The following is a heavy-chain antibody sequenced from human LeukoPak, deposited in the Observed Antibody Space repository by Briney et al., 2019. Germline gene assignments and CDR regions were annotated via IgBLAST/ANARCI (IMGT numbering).Heavy chain of an antibody. Sequence: EASVKVSCKASGGTSSNYGISWVRQAPGQGLEWMGWISAYNGNTNYAQKLQGRVTMTTDTSTSTAYMELRSLRSDDTAVYYCAVILCGGDCYAEYFQHWGQGTLVTVSS. J-gene: IGHJ1*01. V-gene: IGHV1-18*01. CDR1: GGTSSNYG. D-gene: IGHD2-21*02. CDR3: AVILCGGDCYAEYFQH. CDR2: ISAYNGNT.